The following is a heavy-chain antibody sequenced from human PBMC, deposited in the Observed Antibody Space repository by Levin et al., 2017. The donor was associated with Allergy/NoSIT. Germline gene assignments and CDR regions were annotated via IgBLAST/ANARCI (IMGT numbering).Heavy chain of an antibody. Sequence: GGSLRLSCAASGFTFSGSAMHWVRQASGKGLEWIGRIRSKAHSYATAYGASMQDRFTISRDDSKNTAYLQVNSLNTEDAAVYYCARHVDGSSWLDWGQGTLVTVSS. J-gene: IGHJ4*02. CDR2: IRSKAHSYAT. D-gene: IGHD6-13*01. CDR3: ARHVDGSSWLD. CDR1: GFTFSGSA. V-gene: IGHV3-73*01.